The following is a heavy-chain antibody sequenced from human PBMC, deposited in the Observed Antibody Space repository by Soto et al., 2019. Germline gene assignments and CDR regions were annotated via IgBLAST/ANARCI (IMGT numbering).Heavy chain of an antibody. J-gene: IGHJ5*02. Sequence: SETLSLTCTVSDASISSSSYYWGWIRQPPGKGLECAGTMYYDGSTHYNPSLKSRVTTSIDTSKSQFSLKLSSVTAADTAIYYCARSTIDSCFFMYRFLPWGQGTLVTV. CDR2: MYYDGST. D-gene: IGHD3-3*01. CDR1: DASISSSSYY. V-gene: IGHV4-39*01. CDR3: ARSTIDSCFFMYRFLP.